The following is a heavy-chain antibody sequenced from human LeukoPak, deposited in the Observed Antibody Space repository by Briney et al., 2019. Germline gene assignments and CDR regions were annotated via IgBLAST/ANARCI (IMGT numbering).Heavy chain of an antibody. J-gene: IGHJ4*02. CDR2: ISGSGGST. CDR1: GFTFSSYV. Sequence: PGGSLRLSCAASGFTFSSYVMSWVRQAPGKGLEWVSGISGSGGSTNHADSVKGRFTISRDNSKNTLYLQMNSLRAEDTAEYYCAEVYSSGWYWADYWGQGTLVTVSS. V-gene: IGHV3-23*01. D-gene: IGHD6-19*01. CDR3: AEVYSSGWYWADY.